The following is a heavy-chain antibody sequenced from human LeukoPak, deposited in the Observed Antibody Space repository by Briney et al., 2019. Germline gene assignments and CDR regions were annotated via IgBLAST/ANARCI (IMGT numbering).Heavy chain of an antibody. Sequence: SETLSLTCTVSGGSISSYHWSWIRQPAGKGLEWIGRIYTSGSTNYNPSLKSRVTMSVDTSKNQFSLKLSSVTAADTAVYYCARDGLWFGELQFDYWGQGTLVTVSS. D-gene: IGHD3-10*01. CDR2: IYTSGST. CDR3: ARDGLWFGELQFDY. J-gene: IGHJ4*02. CDR1: GGSISSYH. V-gene: IGHV4-4*07.